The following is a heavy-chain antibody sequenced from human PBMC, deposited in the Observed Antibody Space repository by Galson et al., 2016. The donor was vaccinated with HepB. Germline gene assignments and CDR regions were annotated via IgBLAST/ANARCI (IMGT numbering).Heavy chain of an antibody. Sequence: SLRLSCAASGFTFSNYDMHWVRQAAGKGLEWVSGIGIAGDTYYAGSVKGRFTISRENAKHFVYLQMNSLRAGDTAVYYCARGDCSGGSCYFEGMDVWGKGTTVTVSS. D-gene: IGHD2-15*01. CDR1: GFTFSNYD. CDR2: IGIAGDT. CDR3: ARGDCSGGSCYFEGMDV. J-gene: IGHJ6*04. V-gene: IGHV3-13*01.